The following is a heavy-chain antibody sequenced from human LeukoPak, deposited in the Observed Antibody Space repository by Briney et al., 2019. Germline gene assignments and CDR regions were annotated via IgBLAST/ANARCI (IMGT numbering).Heavy chain of an antibody. Sequence: KPSETLSLTCAVYGGSFSGYYWSWIRQPPGKGLEWIGEINHSGSTNYNLSLKSRVTISVDTSKNQFSLKLSSVTAADTAVYYCARGFRDYGGDYGMDVWGQGTTVTVSS. J-gene: IGHJ6*02. CDR3: ARGFRDYGGDYGMDV. D-gene: IGHD4-23*01. V-gene: IGHV4-34*01. CDR1: GGSFSGYY. CDR2: INHSGST.